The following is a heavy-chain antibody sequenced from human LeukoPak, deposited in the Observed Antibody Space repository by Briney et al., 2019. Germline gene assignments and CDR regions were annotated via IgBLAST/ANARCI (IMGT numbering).Heavy chain of an antibody. CDR3: ARGMTQYGLDY. Sequence: ASVKVSCKTSGYTFNSYGITWVRQAPGQGLEWMGWISAFNGNTIFAQNLQGRVTMTTDTSTTTAYMELRTLRSDDTAMYFCARGMTQYGLDYWGQGTLVTVSS. J-gene: IGHJ4*02. CDR1: GYTFNSYG. D-gene: IGHD2-8*01. V-gene: IGHV1-18*01. CDR2: ISAFNGNT.